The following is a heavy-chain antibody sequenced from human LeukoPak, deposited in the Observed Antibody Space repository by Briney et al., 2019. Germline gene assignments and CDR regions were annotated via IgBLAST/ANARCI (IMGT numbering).Heavy chain of an antibody. V-gene: IGHV3-64*01. D-gene: IGHD1-26*01. CDR1: GFTFSNYA. CDR2: ISYNGGST. J-gene: IGHJ4*02. Sequence: GGSLRLSCAASGFTFSNYAMNWVRQAPGKGLEYVSSISYNGGSTYYANSVKGRFTVSRDNSRNTLYLQMGSLRIEDMAVYYCARLASGSYSDYWGQGTLVTVSS. CDR3: ARLASGSYSDY.